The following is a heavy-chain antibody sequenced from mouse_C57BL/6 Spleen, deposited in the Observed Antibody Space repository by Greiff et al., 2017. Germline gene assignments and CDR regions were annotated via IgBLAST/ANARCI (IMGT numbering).Heavy chain of an antibody. D-gene: IGHD3-2*02. CDR1: GYTFTSYW. CDR2: IDPSDSET. Sequence: QVQLQQPGAELVRPGSSVKLSCKASGYTFTSYWMHWVKQRPIQGLEWIGNIDPSDSETHYNQKFKDKATLTVDKSSSTAYMQLSRLTSEDSAVYYCARGQLRQRGGAMDYWGQGTSVTVSS. V-gene: IGHV1-52*01. CDR3: ARGQLRQRGGAMDY. J-gene: IGHJ4*01.